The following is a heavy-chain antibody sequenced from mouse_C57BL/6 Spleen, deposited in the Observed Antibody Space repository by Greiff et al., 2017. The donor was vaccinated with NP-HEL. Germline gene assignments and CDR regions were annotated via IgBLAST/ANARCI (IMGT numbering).Heavy chain of an antibody. D-gene: IGHD2-4*01. CDR2: ISSGGDYI. CDR1: GFTFSSYA. CDR3: TRVALYYDYDVGAY. V-gene: IGHV5-9-1*02. Sequence: EVQGVESGEGLVKPGGSLKLSCAASGFTFSSYAMSWVRQTPEKRLEWVAYISSGGDYIYYADTVKGRFTISRDNARNTLYLQMSSLKSEDTAMYYCTRVALYYDYDVGAYWGQGTLVTVSA. J-gene: IGHJ3*01.